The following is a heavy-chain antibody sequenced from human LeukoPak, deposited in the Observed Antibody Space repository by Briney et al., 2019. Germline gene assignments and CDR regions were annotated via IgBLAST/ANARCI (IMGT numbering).Heavy chain of an antibody. CDR3: ARRDYDFWSGPYGYMDV. CDR1: GGSFSGYY. Sequence: SETLSLTCAVYGGSFSGYYWSWIRQPPGKGLEWIGEINHSGSTNYNPSLKSRVTISVDTSKNQFSLKLSSVTAADTAVYYCARRDYDFWSGPYGYMDVWGKGNTVTVSS. J-gene: IGHJ6*03. CDR2: INHSGST. V-gene: IGHV4-34*01. D-gene: IGHD3-3*01.